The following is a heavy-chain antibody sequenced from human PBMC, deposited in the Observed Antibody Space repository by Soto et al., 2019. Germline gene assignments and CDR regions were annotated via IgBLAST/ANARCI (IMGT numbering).Heavy chain of an antibody. CDR3: LGWIQLWSPYYGMDV. CDR1: GGTFSSYA. V-gene: IGHV1-69*01. CDR2: IIPIFGTA. J-gene: IGHJ6*01. Sequence: QVQLVQSGAEVKKPGSSVKVSCKASGGTFSSYAISWVRQAPGQGLDWMGGIIPIFGTANYAQKFQGRVTITADESTSTAYMELSSLRSEDTAVYYCLGWIQLWSPYYGMDVWGQGTTVTVSS. D-gene: IGHD5-18*01.